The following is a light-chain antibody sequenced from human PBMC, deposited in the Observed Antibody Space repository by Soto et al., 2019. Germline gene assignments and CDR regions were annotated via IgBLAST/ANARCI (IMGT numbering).Light chain of an antibody. Sequence: EIVLTQSPATLSVSPGERATLSCRASQSVSTILAWFQQRPGQAPRLLISGASTRATGIPARFSGSGSGTEFTLTISSLQSEDFAVYYCQQYNNWRTFGQGTKVDI. CDR3: QQYNNWRT. CDR1: QSVSTI. J-gene: IGKJ1*01. V-gene: IGKV3-15*01. CDR2: GAS.